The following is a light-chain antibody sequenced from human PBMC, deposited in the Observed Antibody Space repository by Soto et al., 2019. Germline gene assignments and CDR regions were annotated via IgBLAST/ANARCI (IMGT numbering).Light chain of an antibody. CDR2: ANS. CDR3: QSYDTSLSALV. V-gene: IGLV1-40*01. J-gene: IGLJ3*02. Sequence: QSVLTQPPSVSRAPGQRVTISCTGSSSNIGAPYDVHWYQHLPGTAPRLLIYANSNRPSGVPDRFSGSKSGTSASLAITGLQAEDEADYYCQSYDTSLSALVFGGGTKVTVL. CDR1: SSNIGAPYD.